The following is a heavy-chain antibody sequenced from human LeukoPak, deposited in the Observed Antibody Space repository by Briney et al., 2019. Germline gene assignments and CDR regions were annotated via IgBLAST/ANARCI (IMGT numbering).Heavy chain of an antibody. V-gene: IGHV1-69*05. Sequence: ASVKVSCKASGGTFSSYAISWVRQAPGQGLEWMGGIIPIFGTANYAQKFQGRVTITTDESTSTAYMELSSLRSEDTAVYYCARASDHGDYVGYFEYWGQRTLVTVSS. CDR3: ARASDHGDYVGYFEY. CDR2: IIPIFGTA. J-gene: IGHJ4*02. D-gene: IGHD4-17*01. CDR1: GGTFSSYA.